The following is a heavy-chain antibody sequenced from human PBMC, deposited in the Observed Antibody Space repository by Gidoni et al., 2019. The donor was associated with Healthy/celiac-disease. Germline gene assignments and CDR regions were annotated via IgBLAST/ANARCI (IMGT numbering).Heavy chain of an antibody. D-gene: IGHD2-15*01. CDR2: ISYDGSNK. CDR1: GFTFRSYA. J-gene: IGHJ6*02. Sequence: QVQLVESGGGVVQPGRSLRLSCAAAGFTFRSYAMHWVRQAPGKGLEWVAVISYDGSNKYYADSVKGRFTISRDNSKNTLYLQMNSLRAEDTAVYYCARRPLEYCSGGSCLPGGMDVWGQGTTVTVSS. CDR3: ARRPLEYCSGGSCLPGGMDV. V-gene: IGHV3-30-3*01.